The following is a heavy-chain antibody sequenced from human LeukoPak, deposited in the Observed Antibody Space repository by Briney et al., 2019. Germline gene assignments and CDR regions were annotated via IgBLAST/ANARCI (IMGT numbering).Heavy chain of an antibody. V-gene: IGHV3-66*01. CDR2: MYSGGTT. CDR3: AGGRSSSRYDY. Sequence: AGGSLRLSCAASGVTVSSNYMSWVRQAPGKGLEWVSVMYSGGTTYYADSVKGRFTISRDNSKNTLYLQMNSLRVEDTAVYYCAGGRSSSRYDYWGQGTLVTVSS. J-gene: IGHJ4*02. CDR1: GVTVSSNY. D-gene: IGHD6-13*01.